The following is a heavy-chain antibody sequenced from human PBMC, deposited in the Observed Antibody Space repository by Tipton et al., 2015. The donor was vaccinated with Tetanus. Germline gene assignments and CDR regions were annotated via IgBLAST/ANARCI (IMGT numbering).Heavy chain of an antibody. D-gene: IGHD1-20*01. CDR1: GLIFSDYA. Sequence: SLRLSCVASGLIFSDYAMTWVRQAPGKGLEWVSVIYTGGSADYTDSVKGRFTISRDNSNNSLSLQMNSLRIDDTAVYYCAFRTNWRFSRGFDCWGQGILVTVSS. J-gene: IGHJ4*02. CDR2: IYTGGSA. V-gene: IGHV3-53*01. CDR3: AFRTNWRFSRGFDC.